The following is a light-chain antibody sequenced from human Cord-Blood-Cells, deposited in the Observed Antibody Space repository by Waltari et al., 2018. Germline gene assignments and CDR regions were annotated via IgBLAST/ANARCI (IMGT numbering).Light chain of an antibody. J-gene: IGLJ3*02. V-gene: IGLV2-23*01. CDR2: EGS. CDR1: SSDVGSYNL. Sequence: QSALTQPASVSGSPGQSITISCTGTSSDVGSYNLVSWYQQHPGKAPKLMIYEGSKRPAGVSNRFSGSKSGNTASRTITGLQAEDEADYYCCSDGGSSTVFGGGPKLTVL. CDR3: CSDGGSSTV.